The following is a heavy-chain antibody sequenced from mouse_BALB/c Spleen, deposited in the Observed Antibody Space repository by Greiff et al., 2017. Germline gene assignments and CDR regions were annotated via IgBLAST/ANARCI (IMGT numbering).Heavy chain of an antibody. CDR2: IYPGNVNT. CDR3: ARDYPLAY. J-gene: IGHJ3*01. D-gene: IGHD2-4*01. V-gene: IGHV1S56*01. CDR1: GYTFTSYY. Sequence: QVQLQQSGPELVKPGASVRISCKASGYTFTSYYIHWVKQRPGQGLEWIGWIYPGNVNTKYNEKFKGKATLTADKSSSTAYMQLSSLTSEDSAVYFCARDYPLAYWGQGTLVTVSA.